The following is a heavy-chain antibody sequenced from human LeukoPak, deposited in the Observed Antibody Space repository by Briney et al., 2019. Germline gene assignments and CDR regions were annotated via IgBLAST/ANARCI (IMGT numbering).Heavy chain of an antibody. CDR1: GFTFSSYA. CDR3: AKASVVVVGAATLSSWFDP. D-gene: IGHD2-15*01. J-gene: IGHJ5*02. Sequence: PGGSLRLSCAASGFTFSSYAMSWVRQAPGKGLEWVSAISGSGGSTYYADSVKGRFTISRDNSKNTLYLQMNSLRAEDTAVYYCAKASVVVVGAATLSSWFDPWGQGTLVTVSS. CDR2: ISGSGGST. V-gene: IGHV3-23*01.